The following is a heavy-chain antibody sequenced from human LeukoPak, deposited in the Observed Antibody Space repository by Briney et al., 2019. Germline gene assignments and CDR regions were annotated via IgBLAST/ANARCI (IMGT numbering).Heavy chain of an antibody. J-gene: IGHJ4*02. Sequence: GGSLRLSCAASGFTFSSYEMNWVRQAPEKGLELVANINQDGSEKYYVDSMKGRFTISRDNAKNSLYLQMNSLRGEDTAVYYCVRDGVDSGLYFDYWGQGTLVSVSS. CDR2: INQDGSEK. D-gene: IGHD3-22*01. V-gene: IGHV3-7*01. CDR3: VRDGVDSGLYFDY. CDR1: GFTFSSYE.